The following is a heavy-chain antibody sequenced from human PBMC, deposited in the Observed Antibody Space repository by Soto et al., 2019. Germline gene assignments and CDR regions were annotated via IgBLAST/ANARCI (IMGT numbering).Heavy chain of an antibody. J-gene: IGHJ6*02. D-gene: IGHD3-10*01. Sequence: QVQLVQSGAEVKKPGASVKVSCKASGYTFTSYDINWVRQATGQGLEWMGWMNPNSGNTGYAQKFQGRVTMTRNTSISTAYMELSSLRSEDTAVYYCALPRSGSYYRDYYYGMDVWGQGTTVTVSS. CDR1: GYTFTSYD. CDR3: ALPRSGSYYRDYYYGMDV. CDR2: MNPNSGNT. V-gene: IGHV1-8*01.